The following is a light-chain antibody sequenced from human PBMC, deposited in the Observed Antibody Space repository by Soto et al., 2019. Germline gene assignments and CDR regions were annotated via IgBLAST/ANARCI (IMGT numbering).Light chain of an antibody. CDR1: QDISNF. J-gene: IGKJ1*01. CDR3: LQHKSYPPT. Sequence: DIQMTQSPSDMSASVGDRVTINCRASQDISNFLVWFPQIPGKVPKRLIYSATRLERGVPSRFSGSGSGTEFTLTISTLQPEDFATYYCLQHKSYPPTFGQGTNVEIK. CDR2: SAT. V-gene: IGKV1-17*03.